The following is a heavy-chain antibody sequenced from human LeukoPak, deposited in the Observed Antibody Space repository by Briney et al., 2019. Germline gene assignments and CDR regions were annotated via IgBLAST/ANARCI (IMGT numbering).Heavy chain of an antibody. D-gene: IGHD1-26*01. CDR3: ASSIVGATLDY. V-gene: IGHV4-4*09. Sequence: SETLSLTCTVSGGSISSYYWSWIRQPPGKGLEWIGYIYTSGSTNYNPSLKSRVTILVDTSKNQFSLKLSTVTAADTAVYYCASSIVGATLDYWGQGTLVNVSS. CDR1: GGSISSYY. CDR2: IYTSGST. J-gene: IGHJ4*02.